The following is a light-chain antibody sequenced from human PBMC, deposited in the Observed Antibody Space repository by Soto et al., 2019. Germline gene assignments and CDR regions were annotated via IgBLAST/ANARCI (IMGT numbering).Light chain of an antibody. V-gene: IGLV1-40*01. CDR2: GNG. Sequence: HSALTQPPSVSGAPGQRVTISCTGSSSNIGAGHDVHWYQRLPGTAPKLLIYGNGNRPSGVSDRFSGSKSGYTASLTISGLQAQDEADYYCNSQTTSGTRVFGTGNKVTVL. CDR3: NSQTTSGTRV. CDR1: SSNIGAGHD. J-gene: IGLJ1*01.